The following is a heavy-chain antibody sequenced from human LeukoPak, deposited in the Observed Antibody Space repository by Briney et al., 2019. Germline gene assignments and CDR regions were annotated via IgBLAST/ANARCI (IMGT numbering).Heavy chain of an antibody. D-gene: IGHD2-2*01. Sequence: GGSLRLSCAASTFTFSNYWMSWVRQAPGKGLEWVANINQNGSEKYYADSVKGRFTFSRDNAKNSLYLQMKCLRAEDTAVYYCARAQSGHCSSTSCYDYGMDVWGQGTTVTVSS. CDR3: ARAQSGHCSSTSCYDYGMDV. CDR1: TFTFSNYW. J-gene: IGHJ6*02. CDR2: INQNGSEK. V-gene: IGHV3-7*01.